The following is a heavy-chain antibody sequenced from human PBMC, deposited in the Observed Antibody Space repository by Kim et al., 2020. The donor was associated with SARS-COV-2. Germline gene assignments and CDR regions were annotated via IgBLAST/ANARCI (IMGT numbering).Heavy chain of an antibody. Sequence: GSTNNTPSLRSRVTISVDTSKNQFSLKLSSVTAADTAVYYCARHTWFDPWGQGTLVTVSS. J-gene: IGHJ5*02. CDR3: ARHTWFDP. CDR2: GST. V-gene: IGHV4-34*01.